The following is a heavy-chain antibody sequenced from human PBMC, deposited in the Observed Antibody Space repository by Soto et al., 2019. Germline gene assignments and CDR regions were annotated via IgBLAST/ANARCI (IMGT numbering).Heavy chain of an antibody. CDR3: GARDRGGGSFDH. CDR2: IYHSGST. J-gene: IGHJ4*02. D-gene: IGHD3-16*01. CDR1: GGSISSGGYS. Sequence: QLQLQESGSGLVKPSQPLSLTCAVSGGSISSGGYSWSWIRQPPGKGLEWIGYIYHSGSTYYNPSAKGQVHNALNRTKNQCSQRGGCVTVGDTGGDYGGARDRGGGSFDHWGQGTLVTVSS. V-gene: IGHV4-30-2*01.